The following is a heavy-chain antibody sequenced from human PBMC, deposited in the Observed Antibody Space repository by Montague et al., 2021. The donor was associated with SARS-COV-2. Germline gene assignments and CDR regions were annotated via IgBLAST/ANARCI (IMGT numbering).Heavy chain of an antibody. J-gene: IGHJ4*02. V-gene: IGHV6-1*01. Sequence: CAISGDSVSRNIATWNCTSQSPSRGLEWLGRTYYRSKWYNDYAESVKSRITIDPDTSKHQFSLHLNSVTPEDTAVYYCARIPVGSKYYFDFWGQGTLVTVSS. D-gene: IGHD2-2*01. CDR2: TYYRSKWYN. CDR1: GDSVSRNIAT. CDR3: ARIPVGSKYYFDF.